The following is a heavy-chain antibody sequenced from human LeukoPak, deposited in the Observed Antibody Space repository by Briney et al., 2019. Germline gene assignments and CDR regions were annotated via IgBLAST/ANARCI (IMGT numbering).Heavy chain of an antibody. J-gene: IGHJ4*02. V-gene: IGHV1-46*01. D-gene: IGHD6-19*01. CDR3: ARDPIAVAGRRSPGGIDY. CDR2: INPSGGST. Sequence: ASVKVSCKASGYTFTSYYMHWVRQAPGQGLEWMGIINPSGGSTSYAQKFQGRVTMTRDTSTSTAYMELSSLRSEDTAVYYCARDPIAVAGRRSPGGIDYWGQGTLVTVSS. CDR1: GYTFTSYY.